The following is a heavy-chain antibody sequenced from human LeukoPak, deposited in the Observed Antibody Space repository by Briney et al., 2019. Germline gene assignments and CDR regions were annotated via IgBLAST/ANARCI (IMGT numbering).Heavy chain of an antibody. CDR1: GYIFTDYY. Sequence: ASVKVSCKASGYIFTDYYMHWVRQAPGQELGWMGRINPNSGGTNYAQKFQGRVTMTRDTSISTAYMELRSLRSDDTAMYYCARRGGKNYGDYLLYYYYMDVWGKGTTVTVSS. CDR3: ARRGGKNYGDYLLYYYYMDV. J-gene: IGHJ6*03. V-gene: IGHV1/OR15-1*04. D-gene: IGHD4-17*01. CDR2: INPNSGGT.